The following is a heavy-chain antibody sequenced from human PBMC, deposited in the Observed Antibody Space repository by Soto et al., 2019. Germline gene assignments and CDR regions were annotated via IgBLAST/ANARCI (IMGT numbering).Heavy chain of an antibody. D-gene: IGHD3-3*01. CDR2: ISAYNGNT. CDR3: ARGGEGPEWLPYYYYYYGMDV. Sequence: GASVKVSCKASGYTFTSYGISWVRQAPGQGLEWMGWISAYNGNTNYAQKLQGRVTMTTDTSTSTACMELRSLRSDDTAVYYCARGGEGPEWLPYYYYYYGMDVWGQGTTVTVSS. CDR1: GYTFTSYG. J-gene: IGHJ6*02. V-gene: IGHV1-18*01.